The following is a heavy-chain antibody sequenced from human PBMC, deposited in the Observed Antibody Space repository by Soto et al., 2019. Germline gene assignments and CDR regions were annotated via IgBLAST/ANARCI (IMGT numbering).Heavy chain of an antibody. Sequence: QPGWSLRLACVTSVSDFKTYAMTWIRHIPGKGLQWVSTISQTGGTSYYVDSVRGRFTISRDNSDNVLFLQMDALRIEDTAMYYCARSLEDYSTNNFYDPWGQGTLVTV. CDR2: ISQTGGTS. V-gene: IGHV3-23*01. CDR1: VSDFKTYA. D-gene: IGHD3-3*01. J-gene: IGHJ1*01. CDR3: ARSLEDYSTNNFYDP.